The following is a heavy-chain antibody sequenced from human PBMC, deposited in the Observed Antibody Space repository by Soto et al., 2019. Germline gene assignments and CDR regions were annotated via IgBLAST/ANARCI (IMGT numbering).Heavy chain of an antibody. Sequence: SETLSLTCTVAGGSISSYYWTWIRQPPGKGLEWIGSIYYSGSTYYNPSLKSRVTISVDRSKNQFSLKLSSVTAADTAVYYCAGSITGTTLHYWGQGTLVTVSS. CDR2: IYYSGST. CDR3: AGSITGTTLHY. V-gene: IGHV4-59*04. D-gene: IGHD1-7*01. J-gene: IGHJ4*02. CDR1: GGSISSYY.